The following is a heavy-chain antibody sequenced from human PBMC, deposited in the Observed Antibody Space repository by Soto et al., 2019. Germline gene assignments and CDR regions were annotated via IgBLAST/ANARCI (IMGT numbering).Heavy chain of an antibody. CDR1: GYSFTHNW. D-gene: IGHD4-17*01. V-gene: IGHV5-51*01. CDR3: SSGPTVLHY. J-gene: IGHJ4*02. CDR2: IFPADSDT. Sequence: RWESLKISCKTSGYSFTHNWLAWVRQMPGKGLEWMGIIFPADSDTRYSPSFQGQVTISADKSISTAYLQWSSLKASDTAMYYCSSGPTVLHYRGKGTLLTLS.